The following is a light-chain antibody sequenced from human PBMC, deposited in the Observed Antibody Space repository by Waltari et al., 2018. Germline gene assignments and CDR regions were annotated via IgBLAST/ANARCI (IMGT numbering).Light chain of an antibody. Sequence: DIVMTQSPDSLPVSLGESATMNCKSSQSVLYSSNNKNYLAWYQQKPGQPPKLLIHWASTRESGVPDRFSGSGSGTDFTLTISSLQAEDVAVYYCQQYYSALWTFGQGTKVEIK. V-gene: IGKV4-1*01. CDR2: WAS. CDR1: QSVLYSSNNKNY. CDR3: QQYYSALWT. J-gene: IGKJ1*01.